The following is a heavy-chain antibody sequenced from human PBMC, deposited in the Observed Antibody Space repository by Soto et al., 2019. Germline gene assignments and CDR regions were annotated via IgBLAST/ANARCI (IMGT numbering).Heavy chain of an antibody. CDR3: AGRDSSAYFHFDY. CDR1: GGSISSSSYY. V-gene: IGHV4-39*01. Sequence: PSETLSLTCTVSGGSISSSSYYWGWIRQPPGKGLEWIGSIYYSGSTYYNPSLKSRVTISVDTSKNQFSLKLSSVTAADTAVYYCAGRDSSAYFHFDYWGQGTLVTVSS. CDR2: IYYSGST. D-gene: IGHD3-22*01. J-gene: IGHJ4*02.